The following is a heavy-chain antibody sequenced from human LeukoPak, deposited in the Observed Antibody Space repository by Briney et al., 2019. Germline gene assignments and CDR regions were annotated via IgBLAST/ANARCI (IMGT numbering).Heavy chain of an antibody. CDR2: INPNSGGT. J-gene: IGHJ4*02. CDR1: GYTFTGYY. Sequence: GASVKVSCKASGYTFTGYYMHWVRQAPGQGLEWMGWINPNSGGTNYAQKFQGRVTMTRDTSISTAYMELSRLRSDDTAVYYCARVLWYCSGGSRDLFDYWGQGTLVTVSS. D-gene: IGHD2-15*01. V-gene: IGHV1-2*02. CDR3: ARVLWYCSGGSRDLFDY.